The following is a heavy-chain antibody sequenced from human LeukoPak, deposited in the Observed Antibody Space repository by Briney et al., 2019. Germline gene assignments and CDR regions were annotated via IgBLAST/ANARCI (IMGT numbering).Heavy chain of an antibody. CDR2: ISSSSSYI. D-gene: IGHD3-22*01. V-gene: IGHV3-21*01. CDR3: ARDRSYDSSGYLTG. Sequence: GGSLRLSCAASGFTFSSYSMNWVRQAPGKGLEWVSSISSSSSYIYYGDSVKGRFTISRDNAKNSLYLQMNSLRAEDTAVYYCARDRSYDSSGYLTGWGQGTLVTVSS. J-gene: IGHJ1*01. CDR1: GFTFSSYS.